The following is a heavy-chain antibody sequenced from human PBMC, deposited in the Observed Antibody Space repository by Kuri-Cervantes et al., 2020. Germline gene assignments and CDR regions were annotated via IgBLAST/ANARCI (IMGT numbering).Heavy chain of an antibody. J-gene: IGHJ6*02. CDR1: GYTFTSYY. Sequence: ASVKVSCKASGYTFTSYYMHWVRQAPGQGLEWMGIINPSGGSTSYAQKFQGRVTMTRDTSTSTVYMELSSLRSDDTAVYYCARGGEKYYYDSSGPPRNGMDVWGRGTTVTVSS. V-gene: IGHV1-46*01. CDR2: INPSGGST. CDR3: ARGGEKYYYDSSGPPRNGMDV. D-gene: IGHD3-22*01.